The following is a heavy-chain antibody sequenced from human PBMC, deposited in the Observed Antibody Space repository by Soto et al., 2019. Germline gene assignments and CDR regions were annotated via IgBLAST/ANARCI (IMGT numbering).Heavy chain of an antibody. J-gene: IGHJ3*02. CDR1: GGTFSSYA. CDR2: IIPIFGTA. Sequence: QVQLVQSGAEVKKPGSSVKVSCKASGGTFSSYAISWVRQCPGQGLECMGGIIPIFGTANYAQKFQGRVTITADESTSTAYQELRSLRSEDTAVYYCARYSRSWYAAGNAFDIWGQGTMVTVSS. D-gene: IGHD6-13*01. V-gene: IGHV1-69*12. CDR3: ARYSRSWYAAGNAFDI.